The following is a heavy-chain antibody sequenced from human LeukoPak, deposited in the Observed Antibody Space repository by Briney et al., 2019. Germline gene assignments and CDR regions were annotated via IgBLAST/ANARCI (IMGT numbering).Heavy chain of an antibody. Sequence: GGSLRLSCAASGFTFSSYAMHWVRQAPGKGLEYVSTINAIGGSTYYADSVKGRFTISRDNSKNRLYLQMGSLRSEDTAVYFCARDSGRVGPTWLVFDLWGQGTMVTVSS. CDR1: GFTFSSYA. V-gene: IGHV3-64*02. CDR2: INAIGGST. D-gene: IGHD1-26*01. CDR3: ARDSGRVGPTWLVFDL. J-gene: IGHJ3*01.